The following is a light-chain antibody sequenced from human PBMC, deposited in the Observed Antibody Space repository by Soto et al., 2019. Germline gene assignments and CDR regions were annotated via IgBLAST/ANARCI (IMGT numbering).Light chain of an antibody. Sequence: AIQMTQSPSSLSASVGDRVTITCRASQGIRSDLGWYQQKPGKAPTLLIYAASSIESGVPSRFSGSGSGTDFTLTISSLQPEDFAAYYCQQDYNYPYTFGRGTKLEIK. V-gene: IGKV1-6*01. CDR3: QQDYNYPYT. CDR2: AAS. J-gene: IGKJ2*01. CDR1: QGIRSD.